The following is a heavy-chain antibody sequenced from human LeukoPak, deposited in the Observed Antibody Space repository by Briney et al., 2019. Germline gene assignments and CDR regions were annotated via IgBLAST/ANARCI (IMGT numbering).Heavy chain of an antibody. CDR2: IGASGGGT. CDR3: AKFSSGSGSGSSAFDY. J-gene: IGHJ4*02. V-gene: IGHV3-23*01. D-gene: IGHD6-6*01. Sequence: WGSLRLSCAASGFIFSNYDMSWVRHPPGKGLEWVSSIGASGGGTYYEESVKGRFTISRDNSKNTLDLQMNSLRAEDTAVYYCAKFSSGSGSGSSAFDYWGQGTLVTVSS. CDR1: GFIFSNYD.